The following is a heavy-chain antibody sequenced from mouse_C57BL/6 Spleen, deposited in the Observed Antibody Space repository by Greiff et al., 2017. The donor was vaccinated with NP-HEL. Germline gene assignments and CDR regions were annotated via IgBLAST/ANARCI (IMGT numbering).Heavy chain of an antibody. Sequence: DVQLVESGGDLVKPGGSLKLSCAASGFTFSSYGMSWVRQTPDKRLEWVATISSGGSYTYYPDSVKGRFTISRDNAKNTLYLQMSSLKSEDTAMYYCARQGYYGNYWYFDVWGTGTTVTVSS. V-gene: IGHV5-6*01. D-gene: IGHD2-1*01. CDR1: GFTFSSYG. CDR3: ARQGYYGNYWYFDV. J-gene: IGHJ1*03. CDR2: ISSGGSYT.